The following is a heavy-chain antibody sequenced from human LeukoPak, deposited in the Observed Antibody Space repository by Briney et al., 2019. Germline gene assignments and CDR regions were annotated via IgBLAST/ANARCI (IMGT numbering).Heavy chain of an antibody. CDR3: ARDHWNSDDFDI. V-gene: IGHV1-2*02. CDR1: GYTFTGYY. D-gene: IGHD1/OR15-1a*01. J-gene: IGHJ3*02. CDR2: INPNSGGT. Sequence: ASVKVSCKASGYTFTGYYMHCVRQAPVQGLEWMGWINPNSGGTNYAQKFQGRVTMTRDTSISTAYMELSRLRSDDTAVYYCARDHWNSDDFDIWGQGTMVTVSS.